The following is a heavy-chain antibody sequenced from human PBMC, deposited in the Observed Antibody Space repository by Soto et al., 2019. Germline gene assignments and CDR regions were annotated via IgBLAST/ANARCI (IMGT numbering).Heavy chain of an antibody. D-gene: IGHD6-13*01. CDR1: GFTFSSYS. CDR2: ISSSSSYI. Sequence: GESLKISCAASGFTFSSYSMNWVRQAPGKGLEWVSSISSSSSYIYYADSVKGRFTISRDNAKNSLYLQMNSLRAEDTAVYYCARDSSSWYGFDYWGQGTLVTVSS. CDR3: ARDSSSWYGFDY. V-gene: IGHV3-21*01. J-gene: IGHJ4*02.